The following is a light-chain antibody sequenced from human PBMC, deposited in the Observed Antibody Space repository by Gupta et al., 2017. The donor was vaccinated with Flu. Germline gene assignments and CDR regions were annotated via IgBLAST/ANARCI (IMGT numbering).Light chain of an antibody. CDR1: QNIVRY. J-gene: IGKJ3*01. Sequence: DVQMTQSPSSLSASVGDTVTIACRASQNIVRYLNWYQQKPGEAPKPLIYAASSLQSGVPSRFSGSGSGTDFTLTINNLQPEDFATYYCQQSYITPLTVGPGTKVDI. CDR2: AAS. CDR3: QQSYITPLT. V-gene: IGKV1-39*01.